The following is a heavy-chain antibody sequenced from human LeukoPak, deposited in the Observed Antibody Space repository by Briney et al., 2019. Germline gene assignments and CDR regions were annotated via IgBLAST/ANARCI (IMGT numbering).Heavy chain of an antibody. J-gene: IGHJ4*02. V-gene: IGHV1-18*01. CDR2: ISAYNGNT. Sequence: ASVKVSCKASGYTFTSYGISWVRQAPGQGLEWMGWISAYNGNTNYAQKLQGRVTMTTDTSTSTAYMELRRLRSDDTAVYYCARKQGDYYGSGSYDYWGQGTLVTVSS. CDR3: ARKQGDYYGSGSYDY. CDR1: GYTFTSYG. D-gene: IGHD3-10*01.